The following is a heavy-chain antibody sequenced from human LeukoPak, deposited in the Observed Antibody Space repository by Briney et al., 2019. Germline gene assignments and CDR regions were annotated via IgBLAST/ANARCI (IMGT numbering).Heavy chain of an antibody. Sequence: GGSLRLSCAASGFTFSGSGIHWVRQASGKGLEWIGGIRSKADSYARAYGASVKGRFTISRDDSKNTAYLQMNGLKTEDTAVYYCTRLVGSSRVDYWGQGTLVTVSS. CDR3: TRLVGSSRVDY. CDR2: IRSKADSYAR. CDR1: GFTFSGSG. J-gene: IGHJ4*02. D-gene: IGHD1-26*01. V-gene: IGHV3-73*01.